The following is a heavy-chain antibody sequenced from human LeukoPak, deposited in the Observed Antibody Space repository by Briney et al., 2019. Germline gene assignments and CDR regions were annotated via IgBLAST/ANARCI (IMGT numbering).Heavy chain of an antibody. J-gene: IGHJ4*02. V-gene: IGHV4-59*08. CDR1: GGSISSYY. CDR2: IYYSGST. Sequence: SETLSLTCTVSGGSISSYYWSWIRQPPGKGLEWIGYIYYSGSTNYNPSLKSRVTISVDTSKNQFSLKLSSVTAADTAVYYCATWRGVFDWGQGTLVTVSS. CDR3: ATWRGVFD. D-gene: IGHD6-13*01.